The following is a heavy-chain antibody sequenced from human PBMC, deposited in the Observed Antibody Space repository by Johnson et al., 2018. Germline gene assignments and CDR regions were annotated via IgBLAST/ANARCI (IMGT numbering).Heavy chain of an antibody. D-gene: IGHD3-16*01. Sequence: QVQLVESGAEVKKPGSSVKVSCKASGGTFSSYTISWVRQAPGQGLEWMGRIIPILGIANYAQKFKGRVTITADKSTSTAYMELRSLRSEDTAVYYCAGVGGLTAAYYYYMDVWGKWTTVTVSS. J-gene: IGHJ6*03. V-gene: IGHV1-69*09. CDR1: GGTFSSYT. CDR3: AGVGGLTAAYYYYMDV. CDR2: IIPILGIA.